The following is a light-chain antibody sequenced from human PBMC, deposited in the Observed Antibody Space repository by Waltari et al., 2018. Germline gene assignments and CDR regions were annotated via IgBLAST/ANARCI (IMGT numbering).Light chain of an antibody. Sequence: SYDLTQPPSVSVSPGQTARITCSGDALTNKFVYWYQQKSGQTPVLVIYEDDKRPTGIRGQFSRSKSKTMDTLTITASQADDDADDYCQSTNSSGIHGGGFGGGTKLTVL. CDR3: QSTNSSGIHGGG. V-gene: IGLV3-10*01. CDR2: EDD. J-gene: IGLJ2*01. CDR1: ALTNKF.